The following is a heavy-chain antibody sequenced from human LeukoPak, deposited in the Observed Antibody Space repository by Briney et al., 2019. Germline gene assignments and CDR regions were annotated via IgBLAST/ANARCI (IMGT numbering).Heavy chain of an antibody. CDR3: ARDPSGSYWAYFDS. CDR2: INPNSGGT. J-gene: IGHJ4*02. V-gene: IGHV1-2*02. D-gene: IGHD1-26*01. CDR1: GYTFTGYY. Sequence: GASVKVSCKASGYTFTGYYMHWVRQAPGQGLEWMGWINPNSGGTNYAQKFQGRVTMTRDTPISTAYMELSSLRSDDTAVYYCARDPSGSYWAYFDSWGQGTLVTVSS.